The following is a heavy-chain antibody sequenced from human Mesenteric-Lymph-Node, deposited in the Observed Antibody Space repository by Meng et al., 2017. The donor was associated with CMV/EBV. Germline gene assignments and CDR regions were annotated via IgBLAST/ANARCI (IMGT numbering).Heavy chain of an antibody. CDR3: ARLYCSSTTCYFDY. CDR1: GYTFTGYY. V-gene: IGHV1-8*02. J-gene: IGHJ4*02. CDR2: MDPNSGTT. D-gene: IGHD2-2*01. Sequence: ASVKVSCKASGYTFTGYYINWVRQAPGQGLEWMGWMDPNSGTTGYAQKFQGRVTMTRNTSISTAYMELSSLRSEDTAVYYCARLYCSSTTCYFDYWGQGTLVTVSS.